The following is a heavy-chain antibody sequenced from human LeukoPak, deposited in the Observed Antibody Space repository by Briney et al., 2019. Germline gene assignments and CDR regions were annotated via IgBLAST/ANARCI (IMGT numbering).Heavy chain of an antibody. V-gene: IGHV4-59*01. Sequence: SETLSLTCTVSGGSISSYYWSWIRQPPGKGLEWIGYIYYSGSTNYNPSLKSRVTISVDTSKNQFSLKLSSVTAADTAVYYCARSGNYYGSGSYYKVWFDPWGQGTLVTVSS. CDR3: ARSGNYYGSGSYYKVWFDP. D-gene: IGHD3-10*01. CDR2: IYYSGST. J-gene: IGHJ5*02. CDR1: GGSISSYY.